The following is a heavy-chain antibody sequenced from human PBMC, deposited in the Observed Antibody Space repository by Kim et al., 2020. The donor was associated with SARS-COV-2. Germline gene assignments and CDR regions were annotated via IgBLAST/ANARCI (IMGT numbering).Heavy chain of an antibody. Sequence: GGSLRLSCAASGFTFSSYDMHWVRQATGKGLEWVSAIGTAGDTYYPGSVKGRFTISIENAKNSLYLQMNSLRDGDTAVYYCARDNGQLEDYGMAVWGQGTTVPVSS. CDR2: IGTAGDT. V-gene: IGHV3-13*04. D-gene: IGHD6-6*01. CDR3: ARDNGQLEDYGMAV. J-gene: IGHJ6*02. CDR1: GFTFSSYD.